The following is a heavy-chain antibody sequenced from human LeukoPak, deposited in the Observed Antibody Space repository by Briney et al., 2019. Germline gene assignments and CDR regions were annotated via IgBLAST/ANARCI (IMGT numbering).Heavy chain of an antibody. CDR3: ARDYVTMAPDY. D-gene: IGHD3-10*02. J-gene: IGHJ4*02. CDR1: RFTFNTYG. V-gene: IGHV3-21*01. Sequence: PGGSLRLSCAASRFTFNTYGINWVRQAPGKGLEWLSYIGPGPSHTYYADSVRGRFVISRDDAKSSLYLQMSSLRAEDTAVYYCARDYVTMAPDYGGLGTLVTVSS. CDR2: IGPGPSHT.